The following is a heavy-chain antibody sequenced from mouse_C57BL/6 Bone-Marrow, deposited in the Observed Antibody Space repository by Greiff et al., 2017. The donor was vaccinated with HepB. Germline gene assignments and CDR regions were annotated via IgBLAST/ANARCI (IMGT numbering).Heavy chain of an antibody. CDR2: IDPSDSET. CDR1: GYTFTSYW. Sequence: VQLQQPGAELVRPGSSVKLSCKASGYTFTSYWMHWVKQRPIQGLEWIGNIDPSDSETHYNQKFKDKATLTVDKSSSTAYMQLSSLTSEDSAVYYCAREVKDYYGSSSWFAYWGQGTLVTVSA. V-gene: IGHV1-52*01. J-gene: IGHJ3*01. D-gene: IGHD1-1*01. CDR3: AREVKDYYGSSSWFAY.